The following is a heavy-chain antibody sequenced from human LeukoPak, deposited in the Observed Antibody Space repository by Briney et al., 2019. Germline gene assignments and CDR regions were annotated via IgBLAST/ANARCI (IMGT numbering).Heavy chain of an antibody. V-gene: IGHV3-15*01. CDR3: ALAWFGESRDGLDI. CDR2: IRSESEGGTT. D-gene: IGHD3-10*01. CDR1: GFTLTNDF. Sequence: GGSLRLSCAASGFTLTNDFMTWVRQAPGKGLEWVGRIRSESEGGTTDHAASVKGRFAISRDESTNTLFLQMNSLRNEDTAVYYCALAWFGESRDGLDIWGRGSMVVVSS. J-gene: IGHJ3*02.